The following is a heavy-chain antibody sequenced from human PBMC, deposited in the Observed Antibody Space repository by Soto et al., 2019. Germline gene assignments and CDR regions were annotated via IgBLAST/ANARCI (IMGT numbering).Heavy chain of an antibody. CDR2: IYATGTT. D-gene: IGHD1-1*01. V-gene: IGHV4-4*07. J-gene: IGHJ5*02. CDR3: VRDGTKTLRDWFDP. CDR1: GAPISGFY. Sequence: SETLSPTCTVSGAPISGFYWSWVRESAGKGLEWVGRIYATGTTDYNPSLKSRVMMSVDTSKKQFSLKLRSVTAADTAVYYCVRDGTKTLRDWFDPWGQGISVTVSS.